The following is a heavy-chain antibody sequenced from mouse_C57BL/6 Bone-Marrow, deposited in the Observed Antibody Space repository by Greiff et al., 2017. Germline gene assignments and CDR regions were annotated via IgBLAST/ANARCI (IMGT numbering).Heavy chain of an antibody. D-gene: IGHD2-5*01. CDR1: GYTFTSYW. J-gene: IGHJ1*03. CDR3: ARPYHSNHLFSDV. Sequence: QVQLQQPGAELVKPGASVKMSCKASGYTFTSYWITWVKQRPGQGLEWIGDIYPGSGSTNYNEKFKSKATLTVDTSSSTAYMQLSSLTSEDSAVYYRARPYHSNHLFSDVWRTVTTVTGS. CDR2: IYPGSGST. V-gene: IGHV1-55*01.